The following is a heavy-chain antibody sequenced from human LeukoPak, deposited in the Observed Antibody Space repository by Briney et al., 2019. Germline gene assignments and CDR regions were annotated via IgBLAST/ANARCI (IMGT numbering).Heavy chain of an antibody. CDR3: ATGKDYDSSGY. D-gene: IGHD3-22*01. J-gene: IGHJ4*02. CDR1: GGSFSGYY. CDR2: INHSGST. V-gene: IGHV4-34*01. Sequence: SETLSLTCAVYGGSFSGYYWSWIRQPPGKGLEWIGEINHSGSTNYNPSLKSRVTISVDTSKNQFSLKLSSVTAADTAVYYCATGKDYDSSGYWGQGTLVTVSS.